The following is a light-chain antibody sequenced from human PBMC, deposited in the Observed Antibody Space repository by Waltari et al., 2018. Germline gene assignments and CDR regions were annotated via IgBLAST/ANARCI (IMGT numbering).Light chain of an antibody. V-gene: IGLV3-19*01. CDR1: SLRRSY. Sequence: SSELTQDPAVSVALGQTVRITCQGDSLRRSYASWFQQRPGQAPILVLYGQNNRPSGIPDRFSGSISGNTASLTITGAQAEDEADYYCHSRDTSSTRVFGGGTRLTV. CDR3: HSRDTSSTRV. CDR2: GQN. J-gene: IGLJ2*01.